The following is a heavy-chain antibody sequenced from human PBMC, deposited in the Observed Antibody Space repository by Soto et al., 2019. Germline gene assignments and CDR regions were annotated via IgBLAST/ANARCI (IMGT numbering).Heavy chain of an antibody. CDR2: ISGGGGST. Sequence: EVQLLEYAGDLVQPGRSLRLSCAAAGFTFSSYAMSWVRQAPGKGLAWVSAISGGGGSTYYADSVNGRFTISRDTSKNTLYLQMNSLRAEDTAVYYCAKEGRTRGGGYFDFWGQGTLVTVSS. J-gene: IGHJ4*02. CDR3: AKEGRTRGGGYFDF. V-gene: IGHV3-23*01. CDR1: GFTFSSYA. D-gene: IGHD3-10*01.